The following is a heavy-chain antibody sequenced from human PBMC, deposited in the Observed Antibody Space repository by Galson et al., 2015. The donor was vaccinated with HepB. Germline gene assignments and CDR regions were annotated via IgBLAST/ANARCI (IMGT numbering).Heavy chain of an antibody. CDR1: GYTFTGYY. CDR2: INPNSGGT. J-gene: IGHJ4*02. Sequence: SVKVSCKASGYTFTGYYMHWVRQAPGQGLEGMGWINPNSGGTNYAQKFQGRVTMTRDTSISTAYMELSRLRSDDTAVYYCARLDSYYYGSGSYDYWGQGTLVTVSS. V-gene: IGHV1-2*02. CDR3: ARLDSYYYGSGSYDY. D-gene: IGHD3-10*01.